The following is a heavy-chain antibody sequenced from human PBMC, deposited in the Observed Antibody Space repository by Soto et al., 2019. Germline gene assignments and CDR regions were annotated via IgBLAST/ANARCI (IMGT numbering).Heavy chain of an antibody. CDR2: IYYSGST. D-gene: IGHD3-22*01. V-gene: IGHV4-39*01. Sequence: QLQLQESGPGLVKPSETLSLTCTVSGGSISSSSYYWGWIRQPPGTGLEWIGSIYYSGSTYYNPSLKSRVTISVDTSKNQFSLKLSSVTAADTAVYYCGRHFPMDYDSSGYPPYFDYWGQGTLVTVSS. CDR3: GRHFPMDYDSSGYPPYFDY. J-gene: IGHJ4*02. CDR1: GGSISSSSYY.